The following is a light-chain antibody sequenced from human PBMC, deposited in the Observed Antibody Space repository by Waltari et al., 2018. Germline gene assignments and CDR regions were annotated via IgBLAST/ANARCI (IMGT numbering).Light chain of an antibody. CDR1: QDISNY. Sequence: DIQMTQSPSSLSASVGDRVTITCQASQDISNYLNWYQKKPGKAPKLLIYDASNLETAVPSRFSGSGSGTDFTFTISSLQPEDIATYYCQQYDNLITFGQGTRLEIK. CDR3: QQYDNLIT. CDR2: DAS. J-gene: IGKJ5*01. V-gene: IGKV1-33*01.